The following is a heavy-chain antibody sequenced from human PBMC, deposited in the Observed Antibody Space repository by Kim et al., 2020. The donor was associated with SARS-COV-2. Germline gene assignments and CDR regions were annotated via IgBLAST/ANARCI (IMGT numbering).Heavy chain of an antibody. CDR2: INHSGST. Sequence: SETLSLTCAVYGGSFSGYYWSWIRQPPGKGLEWIGEINHSGSTNYNPSLKSRVTISVDTSKNQSSMKLSSVTAADTAVYYCARVRKYYYDSSGYYPFDYWGQGTLVTVSS. CDR1: GGSFSGYY. J-gene: IGHJ4*02. V-gene: IGHV4-34*01. CDR3: ARVRKYYYDSSGYYPFDY. D-gene: IGHD3-22*01.